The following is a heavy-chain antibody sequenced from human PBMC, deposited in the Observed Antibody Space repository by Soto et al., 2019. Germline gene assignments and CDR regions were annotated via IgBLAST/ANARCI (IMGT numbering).Heavy chain of an antibody. D-gene: IGHD3-22*01. J-gene: IGHJ4*02. CDR1: GDSISTYY. Sequence: QVQLQESGPSLVKPSETLSLTCAVSGDSISTYYCMWIRQPPGKGLESIGYLYYDRSANYNPSLKSRVTLSVDTSTNQCSLTLSSMTAADTAVYYCALRSMAVVPEYWGQGTLVTVSS. CDR2: LYYDRSA. V-gene: IGHV4-59*01. CDR3: ALRSMAVVPEY.